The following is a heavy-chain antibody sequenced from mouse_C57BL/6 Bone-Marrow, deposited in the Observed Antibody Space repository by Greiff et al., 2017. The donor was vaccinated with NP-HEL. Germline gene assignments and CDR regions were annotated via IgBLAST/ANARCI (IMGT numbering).Heavy chain of an antibody. V-gene: IGHV1-19*01. CDR3: ARWDYYGSRYFDY. Sequence: VQLQQSGPVLVKPGASVKMSCKASGYTFTDYYMNWVKQSHGKSLEWIGVINPYNGGTSYNQKFKGKATLTVDKSSSTAYMELNSLTSEDSAVYYCARWDYYGSRYFDYWGQGTTLTVSS. CDR2: INPYNGGT. CDR1: GYTFTDYY. J-gene: IGHJ2*01. D-gene: IGHD1-1*01.